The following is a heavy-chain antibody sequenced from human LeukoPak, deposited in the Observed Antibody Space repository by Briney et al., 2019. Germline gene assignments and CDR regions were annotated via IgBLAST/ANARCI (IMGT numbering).Heavy chain of an antibody. D-gene: IGHD3-9*01. CDR1: GGSISSYY. Sequence: KPSETLSLTCTVSGGSISSYYWSWIRQPPGKGLEWIGEINHSGSTNYNPSLKSRVTISVDTSKNQFSLKLSSVTAADTAVYYCARGGSLRYFDWLKRAFDYWGQGTLVTVSS. V-gene: IGHV4-34*01. CDR3: ARGGSLRYFDWLKRAFDY. CDR2: INHSGST. J-gene: IGHJ4*02.